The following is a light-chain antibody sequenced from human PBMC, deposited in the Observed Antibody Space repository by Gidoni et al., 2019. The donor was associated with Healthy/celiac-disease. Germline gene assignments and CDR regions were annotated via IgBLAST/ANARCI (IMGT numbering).Light chain of an antibody. J-gene: IGLJ2*01. CDR3: MIWHSSAVV. CDR2: YKSDSDK. Sequence: QAVLTQPSSLSASPGASASLPCTLRSGINVGTYRVYWYQQKPGSPPQYLLRYKSDSDKQQGSGVPSRFSGSKDAPANAGILLISGLQSEDEADYYCMIWHSSAVVFGGGTKLTVL. V-gene: IGLV5-45*02. CDR1: SGINVGTYR.